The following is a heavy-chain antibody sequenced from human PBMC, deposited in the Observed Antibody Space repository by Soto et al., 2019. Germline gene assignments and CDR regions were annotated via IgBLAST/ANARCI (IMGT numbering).Heavy chain of an antibody. CDR1: GFTFSSYA. Sequence: GGSLRLSCAASGFTFSSYAMTWVRQAPGKGLEWVSGISTSGGTTHYADSVQGRFTISRDNSKNTLYLQMNSLRAEDTALYYCAKAGFWSGYYSLVDYWGQGTLVTVSS. CDR2: ISTSGGTT. CDR3: AKAGFWSGYYSLVDY. D-gene: IGHD3-3*01. J-gene: IGHJ4*02. V-gene: IGHV3-23*01.